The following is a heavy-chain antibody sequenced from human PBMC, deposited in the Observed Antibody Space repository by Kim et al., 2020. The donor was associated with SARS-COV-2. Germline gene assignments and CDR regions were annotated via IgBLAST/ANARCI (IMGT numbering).Heavy chain of an antibody. CDR3: ASLSYSSGWTDY. Sequence: SETLSLTCTVSGGSISSSSYYWGWIRQPPGKGLEWIGSLYYSGSTYYNPSLKSRVTISVDTSKNQFSLKLSSVTAADTAVYYCASLSYSSGWTDYWGQGTLVTVSS. J-gene: IGHJ4*02. CDR2: LYYSGST. D-gene: IGHD6-19*01. V-gene: IGHV4-39*01. CDR1: GGSISSSSYY.